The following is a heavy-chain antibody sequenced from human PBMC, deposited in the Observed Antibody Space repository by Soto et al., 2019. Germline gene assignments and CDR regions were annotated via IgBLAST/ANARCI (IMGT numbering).Heavy chain of an antibody. CDR3: ARGMMNIAERAVAGTHFDY. CDR1: GYTFTDYY. J-gene: IGHJ4*02. Sequence: ASVKVSCKSSGYTFTDYYLHWVRQAPGQGLEWMGWMNPGSGHTECAEKFQGRVTMTRDTSITTAYMELTTLSSDDTAVYYCARGMMNIAERAVAGTHFDYWGQGTLVTVSS. CDR2: MNPGSGHT. V-gene: IGHV1-2*02. D-gene: IGHD6-19*01.